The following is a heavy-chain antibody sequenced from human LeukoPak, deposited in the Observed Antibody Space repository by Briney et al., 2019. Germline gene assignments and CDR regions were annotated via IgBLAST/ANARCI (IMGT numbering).Heavy chain of an antibody. Sequence: ASVKVSCKASGYTFTSYDINWVRQATRQGLEWMGWMNPNSGNTGYAQKFQGRVTMTRNTSISTAYMELSSLRSEDTAVYYCARYPYYYDSRGYYLFDYWGQGTLVTVSS. CDR3: ARYPYYYDSRGYYLFDY. J-gene: IGHJ4*02. V-gene: IGHV1-8*01. CDR1: GYTFTSYD. CDR2: MNPNSGNT. D-gene: IGHD3-22*01.